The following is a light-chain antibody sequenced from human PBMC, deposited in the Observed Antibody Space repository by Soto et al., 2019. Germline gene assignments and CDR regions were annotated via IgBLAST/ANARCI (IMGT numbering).Light chain of an antibody. CDR1: QSISNW. V-gene: IGKV1-5*01. Sequence: DIQMTQSPSTLSASVGARVSITCRASQSISNWLAWYQQKPGKATKLLIYDASSLESGVPSRFSGSRSGTEFTLTISSLQPADFATYYCQQYNSFSRTFGQGTKVEIK. J-gene: IGKJ1*01. CDR3: QQYNSFSRT. CDR2: DAS.